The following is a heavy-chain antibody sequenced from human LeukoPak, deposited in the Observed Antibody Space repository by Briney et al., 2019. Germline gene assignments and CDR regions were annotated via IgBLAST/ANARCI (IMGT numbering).Heavy chain of an antibody. J-gene: IGHJ5*02. CDR2: INHSGST. D-gene: IGHD3-3*01. CDR3: ARGNYDFWSGSFVP. CDR1: GGSFSGYY. V-gene: IGHV4-34*01. Sequence: SETLSLTCAVYGGSFSGYYWSWIRQPPGKGLEWIGEINHSGSTNYNPSHKSRVTISVDTSKNQFSLKLSSVNAADTAVYYCARGNYDFWSGSFVPWGQGTLVTVSS.